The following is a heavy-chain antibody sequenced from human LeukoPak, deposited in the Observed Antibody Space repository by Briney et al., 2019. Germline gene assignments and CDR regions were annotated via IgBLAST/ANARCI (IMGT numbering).Heavy chain of an antibody. V-gene: IGHV4-59*12. CDR2: IYYSGST. CDR3: ARGTGNARRSGYPQGFDP. CDR1: GGSISSYY. J-gene: IGHJ5*02. Sequence: PSETLSLTCTVSGGSISSYYWSWIRQPPGKGLEWIGYIYYSGSTNYNPSLKSRVTISVDTSKNQFSLKLSSVTAADTAVYYCARGTGNARRSGYPQGFDPWGQGTLVTVSS. D-gene: IGHD3-3*01.